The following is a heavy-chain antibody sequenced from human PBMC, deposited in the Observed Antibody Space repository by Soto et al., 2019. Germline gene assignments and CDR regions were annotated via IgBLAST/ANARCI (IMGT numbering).Heavy chain of an antibody. V-gene: IGHV3-53*01. CDR1: GFTVSSNY. J-gene: IGHJ5*02. D-gene: IGHD3-3*01. CDR3: ARLGYGFLEVLRGFDP. CDR2: IYSGGST. Sequence: GGSLRLSCAASGFTVSSNYMSWVRQAPGKGLEWVSVIYSGGSTYYADSVKGRFTISRDNSKNTLYLQMNSLRAEDTAVYYCARLGYGFLEVLRGFDPWGQGTLVTVSS.